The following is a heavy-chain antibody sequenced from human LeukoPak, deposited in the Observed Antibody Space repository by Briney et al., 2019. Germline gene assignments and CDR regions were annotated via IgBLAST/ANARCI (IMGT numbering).Heavy chain of an antibody. D-gene: IGHD6-6*01. CDR1: GFTFSNYA. CDR2: ISGSGGST. V-gene: IGHV3-23*01. Sequence: GGSLRLSCAASGFTFSNYAMTWVRQAPGKGLEWVSAISGSGGSTYYADSVKGRFTISRDNSKNTLYLQMNSLRAEDTAVYYCAKDPFRPGSSSSHWGQGTLVTVSS. CDR3: AKDPFRPGSSSSH. J-gene: IGHJ4*02.